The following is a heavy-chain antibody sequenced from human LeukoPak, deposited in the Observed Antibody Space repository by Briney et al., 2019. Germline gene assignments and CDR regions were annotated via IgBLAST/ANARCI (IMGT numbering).Heavy chain of an antibody. V-gene: IGHV3-21*01. CDR2: ISSGSSYI. J-gene: IGHJ5*02. CDR1: GFTFSSYS. D-gene: IGHD1-26*01. CDR3: ARTSGSSNGGWFDP. Sequence: GGSLRLSCAASGFTFSSYSMNWVRQAPGKGLEWVSSISSGSSYIYYADSVNGRFTISRDNAKYSLYLQMNSLRAEDTAVYYCARTSGSSNGGWFDPWGQGTLVTVSS.